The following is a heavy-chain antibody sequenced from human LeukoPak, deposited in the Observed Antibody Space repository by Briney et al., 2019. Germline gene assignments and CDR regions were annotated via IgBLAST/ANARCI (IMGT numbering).Heavy chain of an antibody. CDR2: VSGNGDTT. V-gene: IGHV3-23*01. Sequence: GGSLRLSCAASGFPFSSYAMNWVRQAPGKGLEWVSTVSGNGDTTYYADSVKGRFTISRDNSKNTLSLQMNSLRAEDTAIYYCAKDFKDGSGSYRYYYFYYGMDVWCQGTMVTVSS. J-gene: IGHJ6*02. D-gene: IGHD3-10*01. CDR1: GFPFSSYA. CDR3: AKDFKDGSGSYRYYYFYYGMDV.